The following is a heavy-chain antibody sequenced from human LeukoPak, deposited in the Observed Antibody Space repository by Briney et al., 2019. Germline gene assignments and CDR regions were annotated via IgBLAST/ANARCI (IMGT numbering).Heavy chain of an antibody. J-gene: IGHJ6*02. CDR3: ARDRRAAAGSDMGV. CDR2: VSSSSSYI. V-gene: IGHV3-21*01. D-gene: IGHD6-13*01. CDR1: GFTFSSYS. Sequence: GSLRLSCAASGFTFSSYSMNWVRQAPGKGLEWVSSVSSSSSYIYYADSVKGRFTISRDNAKNSLYLQMNSLRAEDTAVYYCARDRRAAAGSDMGVWGQGTTVTVSS.